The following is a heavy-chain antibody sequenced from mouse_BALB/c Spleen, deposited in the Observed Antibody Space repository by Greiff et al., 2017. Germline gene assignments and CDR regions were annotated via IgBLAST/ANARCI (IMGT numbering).Heavy chain of an antibody. CDR1: GFNIKDTY. CDR2: IDPANGNT. D-gene: IGHD2-4*01. CDR3: AGIYYDYDGAY. J-gene: IGHJ3*01. Sequence: EVQLQQSGAELVKPGASVKLSCTASGFNIKDTYMHWVKQRPEQGLEWIGRIDPANGNTKYDPKFQGKATITADTSSNTAYLQLSSLTSEDTAVYYCAGIYYDYDGAYWGQGTLVTVSA. V-gene: IGHV14-3*02.